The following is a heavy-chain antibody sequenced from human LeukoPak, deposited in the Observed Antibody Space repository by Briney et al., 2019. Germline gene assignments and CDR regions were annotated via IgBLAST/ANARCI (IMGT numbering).Heavy chain of an antibody. J-gene: IGHJ4*02. D-gene: IGHD3-10*01. Sequence: GASVKVSCKASGYTFTSYGISWVRQAPGQGLEWMGWISAYNGNTNYAQKLQGRVTMTTDTSTSTAYMELRSLRSDDTAVYYCARDPQTYYGSGSYYSQPFDYLGQGTLVTVSS. CDR3: ARDPQTYYGSGSYYSQPFDY. CDR2: ISAYNGNT. V-gene: IGHV1-18*01. CDR1: GYTFTSYG.